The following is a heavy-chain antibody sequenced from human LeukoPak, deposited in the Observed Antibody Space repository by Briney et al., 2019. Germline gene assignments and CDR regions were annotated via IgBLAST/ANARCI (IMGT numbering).Heavy chain of an antibody. Sequence: GGSLRLSCAASGFTFSSYAMSWVRQAPGKGLEWVSAISGSGGSTYYADSVKGRFTISRDNAKNSLYLQMNGLRGEDTAVYYCAKGPGARGHFNWFDPWGQGTLATVSS. V-gene: IGHV3-23*01. J-gene: IGHJ5*02. D-gene: IGHD5-12*01. CDR2: ISGSGGST. CDR3: AKGPGARGHFNWFDP. CDR1: GFTFSSYA.